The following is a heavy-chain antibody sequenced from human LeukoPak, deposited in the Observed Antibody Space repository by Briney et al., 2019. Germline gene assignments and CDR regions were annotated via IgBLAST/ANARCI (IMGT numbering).Heavy chain of an antibody. CDR1: KFTFSSYS. CDR2: ISSSSNYI. Sequence: GGSLRLSCAASKFTFSSYSMNWVRQAPGKGLEWVSSISSSSNYIYYADSEKGRFTISRDNSKNTLYLQMNSLRAEDTAVYYCAKLGKTENHYGSGRFSYYYYMDVWGKGTTVTISS. J-gene: IGHJ6*03. CDR3: AKLGKTENHYGSGRFSYYYYMDV. V-gene: IGHV3-21*01. D-gene: IGHD3-10*01.